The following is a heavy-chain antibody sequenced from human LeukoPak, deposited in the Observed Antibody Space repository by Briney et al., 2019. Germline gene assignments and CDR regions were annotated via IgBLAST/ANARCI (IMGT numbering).Heavy chain of an antibody. CDR1: GYTFTSYY. V-gene: IGHV1-46*01. Sequence: GASVKVSCKASGYTFTSYYMHWVRQAPGQGLEWMGIINPSGGSTSYAQKFQGRVTMTRDTSTSTVYMELSSLRSEDTAVYYCARASSLYYDSSGYFDAFDIWGQGTMDTVSS. J-gene: IGHJ3*02. D-gene: IGHD3-22*01. CDR2: INPSGGST. CDR3: ARASSLYYDSSGYFDAFDI.